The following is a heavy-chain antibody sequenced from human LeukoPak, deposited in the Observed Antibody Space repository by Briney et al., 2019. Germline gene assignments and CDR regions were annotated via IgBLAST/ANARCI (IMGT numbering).Heavy chain of an antibody. D-gene: IGHD3-22*01. V-gene: IGHV3-7*01. J-gene: IGHJ6*02. CDR1: GFTFSNYW. CDR2: IKEDGGEK. CDR3: ARDSPYDSSGYYHPDV. Sequence: PGGSLRLSCAASGFTFSNYWMTWVRQAPGKGLEWVAHIKEDGGEKHYVDPVKGRFTISRDNAKNSLYLQMNSLRAEDTAVYYCARDSPYDSSGYYHPDVWGQGTTVTVSS.